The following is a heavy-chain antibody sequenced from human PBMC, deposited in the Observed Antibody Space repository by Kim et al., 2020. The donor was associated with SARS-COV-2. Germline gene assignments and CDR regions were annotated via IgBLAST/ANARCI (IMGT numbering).Heavy chain of an antibody. CDR3: ARSAGPYDYYFDY. CDR2: IYPGDSDT. Sequence: GESLKISCKGSGYNFPSDWIGWVRQMPGKGLEWMGIIYPGDSDTRYSPSFQGQVTISADKSTTTAYLQWSNLKASDTAMYYCARSAGPYDYYFDYWGQGTLVTVSS. CDR1: GYNFPSDW. J-gene: IGHJ4*02. D-gene: IGHD3-16*01. V-gene: IGHV5-51*01.